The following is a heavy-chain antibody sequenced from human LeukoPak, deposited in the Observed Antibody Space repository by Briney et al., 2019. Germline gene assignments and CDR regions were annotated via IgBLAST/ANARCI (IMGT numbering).Heavy chain of an antibody. CDR1: GYSISSGYY. V-gene: IGHV4-38-2*02. CDR3: AREIRSGDWNLDY. CDR2: IYHGGTT. D-gene: IGHD2-21*02. J-gene: IGHJ4*02. Sequence: SETLSLTCTVSGYSISSGYYWGWIRQPPGKGLEWIGSIYHGGTTYYNPSLESRVTISLDTSKNQFSLKLTSVTAADTAVYYCAREIRSGDWNLDYWGQGTLVTVSS.